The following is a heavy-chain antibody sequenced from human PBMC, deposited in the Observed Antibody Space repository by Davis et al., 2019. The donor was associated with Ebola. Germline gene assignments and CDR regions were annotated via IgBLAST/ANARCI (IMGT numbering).Heavy chain of an antibody. CDR3: ASSRYSSGWYGLGFDY. V-gene: IGHV3-7*03. Sequence: GESLKISCAASGFTFSSYWMSWVRQAPGKGLEWVANIKQDGSEKYYVDSVKGRFTISRDNAKNSLYLQMNSLRAEDTAVYYCASSRYSSGWYGLGFDYWGQGTLVTVSS. CDR2: IKQDGSEK. D-gene: IGHD6-19*01. J-gene: IGHJ4*02. CDR1: GFTFSSYW.